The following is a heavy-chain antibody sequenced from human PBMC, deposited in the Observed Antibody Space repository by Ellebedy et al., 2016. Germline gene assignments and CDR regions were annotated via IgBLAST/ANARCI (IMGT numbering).Heavy chain of an antibody. CDR3: ARDKFAYSSSWYYFDY. CDR2: ISYDGSNK. D-gene: IGHD6-13*01. Sequence: GESLKISCAASGFTFSSYAMHWVRQAPGKGLEWVAVISYDGSNKYYADSVKGRFTISRDNSKNTLYLQMNSLRAEDTAVYYCARDKFAYSSSWYYFDYWGQGTLVTVSS. V-gene: IGHV3-30-3*01. J-gene: IGHJ4*02. CDR1: GFTFSSYA.